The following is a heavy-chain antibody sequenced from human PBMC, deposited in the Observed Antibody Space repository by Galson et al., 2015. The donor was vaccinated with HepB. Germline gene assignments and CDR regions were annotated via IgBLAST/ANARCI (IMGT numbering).Heavy chain of an antibody. CDR3: TEDHSESSYRLADAFDT. J-gene: IGHJ3*02. D-gene: IGHD1-26*01. CDR2: ISATGGGT. CDR1: GFTFNNYA. V-gene: IGHV3-23*01. Sequence: SLRLSCAASGFTFNNYAMSWVRQAPGRGPEWVAIISATGGGTYYAGSVRGRFTISKDNSRATVFLQMNSLRVEDTALYYCTEDHSESSYRLADAFDTWGQGTMVTVSS.